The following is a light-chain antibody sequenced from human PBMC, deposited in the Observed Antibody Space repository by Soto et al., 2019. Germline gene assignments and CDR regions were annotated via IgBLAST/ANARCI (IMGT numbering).Light chain of an antibody. CDR3: QQRNYWQVT. CDR2: DVS. CDR1: QSVSSY. Sequence: VLLTHSPVTLSLSPGERATLSCRASQSVSSYLAWYQQKPGQAPRLLIYDVSNRATGIPARFSGSGSGTDFTLTISSLEPEDFAVYYCQQRNYWQVTSAQGARLEIK. V-gene: IGKV3-11*01. J-gene: IGKJ5*01.